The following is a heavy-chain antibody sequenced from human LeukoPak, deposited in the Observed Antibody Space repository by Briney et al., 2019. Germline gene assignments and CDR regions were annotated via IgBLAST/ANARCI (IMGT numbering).Heavy chain of an antibody. CDR1: GFTFSSYS. D-gene: IGHD2-2*01. J-gene: IGHJ4*02. Sequence: GSLRLSCAASGFTFSSYSMNWVRQAPGEGLEWVSSISSSSSYIYYADSVKGRFTISRDNSKNTLYLQMNSLRAEDTAVYYCAKPDSPYCSSTSCSYFDYWGQGTLVTVSS. V-gene: IGHV3-21*01. CDR3: AKPDSPYCSSTSCSYFDY. CDR2: ISSSSSYI.